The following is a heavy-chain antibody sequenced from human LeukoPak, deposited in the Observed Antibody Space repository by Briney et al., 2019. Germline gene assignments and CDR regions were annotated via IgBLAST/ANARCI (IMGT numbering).Heavy chain of an antibody. CDR3: ARFIASPGPDAFDI. V-gene: IGHV3-30-3*01. Sequence: GRSVRLSCAASGFTFSSYAMHWVRQAPGKGLEWVAVISYDGSNKYYADSVKGRFTISRDNSKNTLYLQMNSLRAEDTAVYFCARFIASPGPDAFDIWGQGTLVTVSS. CDR1: GFTFSSYA. CDR2: ISYDGSNK. D-gene: IGHD6-13*01. J-gene: IGHJ3*02.